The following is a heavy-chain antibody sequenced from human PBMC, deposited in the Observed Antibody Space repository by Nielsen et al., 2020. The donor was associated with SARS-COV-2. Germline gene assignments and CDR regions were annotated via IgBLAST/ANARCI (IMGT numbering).Heavy chain of an antibody. J-gene: IGHJ4*02. Sequence: WIRQPPGKGLEWVSAISGSGGSTYYADSVKGRFTVSRDFSKTTLYLQMDSLRPEDTAMYYCAKDRATFMIYFRRGGPDYWGQGALVTVSS. CDR3: AKDRATFMIYFRRGGPDY. CDR2: ISGSGGST. D-gene: IGHD3/OR15-3a*01. V-gene: IGHV3-23*01.